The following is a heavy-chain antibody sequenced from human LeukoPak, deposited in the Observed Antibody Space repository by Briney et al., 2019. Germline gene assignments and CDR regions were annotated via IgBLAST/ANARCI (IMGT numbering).Heavy chain of an antibody. D-gene: IGHD4-11*01. Sequence: SETLSLTCTVSGGSINSYYWGWIRQSPGKGLEWIGYIYYTGSTSYNPSLQSRVSISVDTSKNQFTLKLTSVTAADTAVYYCASDYSAKSHFYWGQGTLVTVSS. CDR2: IYYTGST. V-gene: IGHV4-59*01. CDR1: GGSINSYY. CDR3: ASDYSAKSHFY. J-gene: IGHJ4*02.